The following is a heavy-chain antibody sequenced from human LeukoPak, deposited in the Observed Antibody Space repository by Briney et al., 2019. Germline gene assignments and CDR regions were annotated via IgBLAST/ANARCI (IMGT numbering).Heavy chain of an antibody. V-gene: IGHV4-30-4*08. CDR3: ARDVVDYDFWSGYSYWYFDL. J-gene: IGHJ2*01. Sequence: SETLSLTYTVSGGSISSGDYYWSWIRQPPGKGLEWIGYIYYSGSTYYNPSLKSRVTISVDTSKNQFSLKLSSVTAADTAVYYCARDVVDYDFWSGYSYWYFDLWGRGTLVTVSS. CDR1: GGSISSGDYY. CDR2: IYYSGST. D-gene: IGHD3-3*01.